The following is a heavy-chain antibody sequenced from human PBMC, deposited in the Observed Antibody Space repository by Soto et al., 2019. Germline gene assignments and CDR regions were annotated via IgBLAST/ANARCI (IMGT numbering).Heavy chain of an antibody. V-gene: IGHV3-7*01. CDR1: GFTFSTYW. Sequence: GGSLRLSCAASGFTFSTYWMDWVRQTPGKGLEWVANINQDGSEKNYVDSVKGRFTIYRDNAKNSLYLQMSSLTAEDSALYYCSRTLNSWGQGTLVTVSS. CDR3: SRTLNS. J-gene: IGHJ4*02. CDR2: INQDGSEK.